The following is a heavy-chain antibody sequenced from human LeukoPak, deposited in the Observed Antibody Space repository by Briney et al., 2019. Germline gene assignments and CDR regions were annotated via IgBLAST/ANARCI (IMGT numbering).Heavy chain of an antibody. V-gene: IGHV3-7*01. D-gene: IGHD5-18*01. CDR3: ARDFGYSYVYYYYIDV. CDR1: GFTFSSYW. CDR2: IKQDGSEK. J-gene: IGHJ6*03. Sequence: PGGSLRLSCAASGFTFSSYWMSWVRQAPGKGLEWVANIKQDGSEKYYMDSVKGRFTISRDNAKNSLYLQMNSLRAEDTAVYYCARDFGYSYVYYYYIDVWGKGTTVTVSS.